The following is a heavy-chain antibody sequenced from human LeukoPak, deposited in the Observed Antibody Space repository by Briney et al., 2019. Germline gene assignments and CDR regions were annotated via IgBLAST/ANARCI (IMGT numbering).Heavy chain of an antibody. CDR2: ISGSGGST. Sequence: GGSLRLSRAASGFTFSSYAMSWVRQAPGKGLEWVSAISGSGGSTYYADSVKGRFTISRDNSKNTLYLQMNSLRAEDTAVYYCAKDYYDILTGYHDYWGQGTLVTVSS. J-gene: IGHJ4*02. V-gene: IGHV3-23*01. CDR3: AKDYYDILTGYHDY. D-gene: IGHD3-9*01. CDR1: GFTFSSYA.